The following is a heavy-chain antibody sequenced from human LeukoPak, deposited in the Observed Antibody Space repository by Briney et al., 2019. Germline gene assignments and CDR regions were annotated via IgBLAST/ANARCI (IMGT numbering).Heavy chain of an antibody. D-gene: IGHD2-15*01. CDR1: GFTFGDYA. J-gene: IGHJ4*02. Sequence: GGSLRLSCTASGFTFGDYAMSWVRQAPGKGLEWVGFIRSKAYGGTAEYAASVKGRFTISRDDSKSIAYLQMNSLKTEDTAVYYCTSDKDGTGGYCSGGSCSQPFDYWGQGTLVTVSS. V-gene: IGHV3-49*04. CDR3: TSDKDGTGGYCSGGSCSQPFDY. CDR2: IRSKAYGGTA.